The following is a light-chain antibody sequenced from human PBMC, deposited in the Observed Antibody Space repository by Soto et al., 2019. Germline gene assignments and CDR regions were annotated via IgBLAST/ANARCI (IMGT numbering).Light chain of an antibody. Sequence: EIVLTQSPGTLSLSPGEWATLSCRARRSVSSSYLAWYQQKPGQAPRLLIYGASSRATGIPDRFSGSGSGTDFTLTISILEPEDFAVYYCQQYGSSPRTFGPGTKVDIK. V-gene: IGKV3-20*01. CDR1: RSVSSSY. CDR2: GAS. J-gene: IGKJ3*01. CDR3: QQYGSSPRT.